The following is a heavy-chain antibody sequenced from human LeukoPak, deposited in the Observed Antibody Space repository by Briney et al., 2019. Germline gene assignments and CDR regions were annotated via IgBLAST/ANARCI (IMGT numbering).Heavy chain of an antibody. CDR2: IRFDGSNK. CDR1: GFTFRSYG. J-gene: IGHJ4*02. V-gene: IGHV3-30*02. CDR3: ARVGYDFWSGYYTSRYFDY. D-gene: IGHD3-3*01. Sequence: GGSLRLSCAASGFTFRSYGMHWVRQAPGKGLEWVAFIRFDGSNKYYADSVKGRFTISRDNSKNTLYLQMNSLRAEDTAVYYCARVGYDFWSGYYTSRYFDYWGQGTLVTVSS.